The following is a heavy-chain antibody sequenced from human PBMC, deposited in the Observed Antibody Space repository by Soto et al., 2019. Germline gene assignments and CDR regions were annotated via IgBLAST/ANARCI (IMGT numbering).Heavy chain of an antibody. J-gene: IGHJ4*02. V-gene: IGHV1-69*01. Sequence: QEQLVQSGAEVQRPGSSVKVSCKDSGGLFSSYAISWVRQAPGQGLEWMGGIIPVFGTPSYAQKFQGRVTISADESTNTAYMELSSLTSEDTAKYYCARGGGPYVWFNEFWGQGSLVTVSS. CDR3: ARGGGPYVWFNEF. CDR2: IIPVFGTP. CDR1: GGLFSSYA. D-gene: IGHD2-15*01.